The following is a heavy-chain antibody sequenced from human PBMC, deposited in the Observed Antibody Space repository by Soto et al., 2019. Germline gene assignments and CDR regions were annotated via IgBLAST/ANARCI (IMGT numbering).Heavy chain of an antibody. CDR3: ARRIMISFGGVVTYAFDI. CDR1: GGSIGSSSYY. CDR2: IYNSGTT. Sequence: QLQLQESGPGLVKPSETLSLTCTVSGGSIGSSSYYWGWIRQPPGKGLEGIATIYNSGTTYYNPSLKSRVTMSVDTSKNQFSLKLNSVAAADTAIYYCARRIMISFGGVVTYAFDIWGQGTMVTVSS. V-gene: IGHV4-39*01. D-gene: IGHD3-16*01. J-gene: IGHJ3*02.